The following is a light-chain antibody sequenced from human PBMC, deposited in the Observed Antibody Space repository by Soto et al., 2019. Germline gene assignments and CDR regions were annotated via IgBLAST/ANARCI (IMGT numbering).Light chain of an antibody. CDR3: QQANSFLFT. J-gene: IGKJ3*01. CDR2: SVS. CDR1: QSISTY. Sequence: DIQMTQSPDSLSASVGDRVTITCRASQSISTYLHWYQQKPGKAPKLLVHSVSNLQSGVPSRFTGSGSGTDFTLTISSLQPEDFATYYCQQANSFLFTFGPGTKVDI. V-gene: IGKV1-39*01.